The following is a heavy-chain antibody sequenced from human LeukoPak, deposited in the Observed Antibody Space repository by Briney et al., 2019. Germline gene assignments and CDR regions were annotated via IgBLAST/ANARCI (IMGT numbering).Heavy chain of an antibody. CDR2: IIPIFGTA. CDR1: GGTFSSYA. V-gene: IGHV1-69*13. CDR3: ARGVERYFDWLPFDY. J-gene: IGHJ4*02. D-gene: IGHD3-9*01. Sequence: ASVKVSCKASGGTFSSYAISWVRQAPGQGLEWMGGIIPIFGTANYAQKFQGRVTITADESTSTAYMELSSLGSEDTAVYYCARGVERYFDWLPFDYWGQGTLVTVSS.